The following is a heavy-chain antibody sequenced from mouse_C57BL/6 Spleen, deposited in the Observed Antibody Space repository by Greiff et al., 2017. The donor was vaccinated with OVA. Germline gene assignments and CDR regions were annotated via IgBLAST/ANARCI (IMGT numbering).Heavy chain of an antibody. CDR1: GYTFTSYD. V-gene: IGHV1-85*01. Sequence: VMLVESGPELVKPGASVKLSCKTSGYTFTSYDTNWVKQRPGQGLEWIGWIYPRDGSTKYNEKFKGKATLTVDTSSSTAYMELHSLTSEDSAVYFCASSEYFDVWGTGTTVTVSS. CDR2: IYPRDGST. J-gene: IGHJ1*03. CDR3: ASSEYFDV. D-gene: IGHD6-1*01.